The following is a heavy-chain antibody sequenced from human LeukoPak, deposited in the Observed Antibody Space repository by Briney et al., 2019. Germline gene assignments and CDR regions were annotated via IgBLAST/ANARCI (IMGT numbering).Heavy chain of an antibody. CDR3: ARDLTGYSSGPTGY. CDR1: GFTFSSCA. J-gene: IGHJ4*02. D-gene: IGHD6-19*01. CDR2: IKQDGSEK. Sequence: GGSLRLSCAASGFTFSSCAMNWVRQAPGKGLEWVANIKQDGSEKYYVDSVKGRFTISRDNAKNSLYLQMNSLRAEDTAVYYCARDLTGYSSGPTGYWGQGTLVSVSS. V-gene: IGHV3-7*01.